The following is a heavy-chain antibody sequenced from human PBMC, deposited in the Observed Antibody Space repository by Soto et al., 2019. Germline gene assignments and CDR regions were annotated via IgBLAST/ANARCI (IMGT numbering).Heavy chain of an antibody. J-gene: IGHJ4*02. V-gene: IGHV4-59*01. CDR3: ARDGYDGSGSPYPAY. Sequence: SETLSLTCTVSGGSISSYYWSWIRQPPGKGLEWIGYIHYSGSTNYDPSLKSRVTISVDTSKNQFSLKLSSVTAADTAVYYCARDGYDGSGSPYPAYWGPGTQVTVSS. D-gene: IGHD3-10*01. CDR2: IHYSGST. CDR1: GGSISSYY.